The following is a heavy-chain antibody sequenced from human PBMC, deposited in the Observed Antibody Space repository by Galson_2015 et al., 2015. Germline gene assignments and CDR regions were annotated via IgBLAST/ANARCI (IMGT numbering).Heavy chain of an antibody. CDR2: IKQDGSEK. CDR3: ARDLVDYVVVWGYYYGMDV. CDR1: GFTFSSYW. D-gene: IGHD4-17*01. V-gene: IGHV3-7*01. Sequence: SLRLSCAASGFTFSSYWMSWVRQAPGKGLEWVANIKQDGSEKYYVDSVKGRFTISRDNAKNSLYLQMNSLRAEDTAVYYCARDLVDYVVVWGYYYGMDVWGQGTTVTVSS. J-gene: IGHJ6*02.